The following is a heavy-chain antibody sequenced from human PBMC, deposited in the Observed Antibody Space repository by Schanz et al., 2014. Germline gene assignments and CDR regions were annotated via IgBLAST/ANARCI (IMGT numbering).Heavy chain of an antibody. CDR3: ARGGYCSRTSCYFKGGWFDP. D-gene: IGHD2-2*01. CDR2: IYYTGST. J-gene: IGHJ5*02. Sequence: QVQLQASGPGLVKPSQTLSLTCSVSGGSISSGGYSWIWIRQLPGKGLEWIGYIYYTGSTYYNPSLKSRVTISVDTPKNQFPLKLSSVTAADTAVYHCARGGYCSRTSCYFKGGWFDPWGQGTLVTVSS. V-gene: IGHV4-31*03. CDR1: GGSISSGGYS.